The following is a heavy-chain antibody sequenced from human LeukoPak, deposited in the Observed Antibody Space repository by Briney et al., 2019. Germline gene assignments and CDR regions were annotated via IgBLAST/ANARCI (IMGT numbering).Heavy chain of an antibody. CDR3: ITDPAGVTTVTSPNYYFDY. CDR2: IRSKTDGGTT. CDR1: GFTFSNAW. V-gene: IGHV3-15*01. J-gene: IGHJ4*02. D-gene: IGHD4-17*01. Sequence: EGSLRLSCAASGFTFSNAWMSWVRQAPGKGLEWVGRIRSKTDGGTTDYAAPVNGRFTISRDDSKNTLYLQMNSLKTEDTAVYYCITDPAGVTTVTSPNYYFDYWGQETLVTVSS.